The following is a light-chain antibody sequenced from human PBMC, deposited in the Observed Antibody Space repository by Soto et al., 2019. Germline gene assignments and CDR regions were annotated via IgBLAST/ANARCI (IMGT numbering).Light chain of an antibody. CDR3: SSFASSNTWV. CDR2: EVT. CDR1: SSDVGDYNY. Sequence: QSALTQPPSASGSHGQSVTISCTGTSSDVGDYNYVSWYQQHAGKAPKLVIYEVTKRPSGVPDRFSGSKSANTASLTVSGLQAEDEADCYCSSFASSNTWVFGGGTKVTVL. J-gene: IGLJ3*02. V-gene: IGLV2-8*01.